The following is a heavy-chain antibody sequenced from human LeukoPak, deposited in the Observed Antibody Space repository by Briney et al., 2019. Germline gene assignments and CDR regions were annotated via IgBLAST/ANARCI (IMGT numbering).Heavy chain of an antibody. V-gene: IGHV3-11*06. D-gene: IGHD6-13*01. CDR1: GFTFSDYY. CDR3: AREKYGSSWYADY. J-gene: IGHJ4*02. CDR2: ISSSSDT. Sequence: GGSLRLSCAASGFTFSDYYMSWIRQAPGKGLEWVSYISSSSDTNYADPVKGRFTISRDNAKNSLYLQMNSLRAEDTAVYYCAREKYGSSWYADYWGQGTLVTVSS.